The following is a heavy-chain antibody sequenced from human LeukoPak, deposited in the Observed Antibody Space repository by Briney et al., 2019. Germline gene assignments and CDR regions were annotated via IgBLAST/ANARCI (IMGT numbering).Heavy chain of an antibody. D-gene: IGHD3-9*01. V-gene: IGHV4-59*01. J-gene: IGHJ4*02. CDR1: GGSISSYY. CDR3: AGGELLTGSDY. Sequence: SETLSLTCTVSGGSISSYYWSWIRQPPGKGLEWIGYFYYSGSTNYNPSLKRRVTISVGTSKNQFSLKVTSVTAADTAVYYCAGGELLTGSDYWGQGTLVSVSS. CDR2: FYYSGST.